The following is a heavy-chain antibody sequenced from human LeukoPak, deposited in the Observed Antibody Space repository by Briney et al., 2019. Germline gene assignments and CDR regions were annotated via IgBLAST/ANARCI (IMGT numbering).Heavy chain of an antibody. J-gene: IGHJ4*02. CDR1: GFTFDDYA. CDR2: INTDGSST. CDR3: ARAIAAAGAPLY. Sequence: PGGSLRLSCAASGFTFDDYAMHWVRQAPGKGLVWVSRINTDGSSTSYADSVKGRFTISRDNAKNTLYLQMNSLRAEDTAVYYCARAIAAAGAPLYWGQGTLVTVSS. V-gene: IGHV3-74*01. D-gene: IGHD6-13*01.